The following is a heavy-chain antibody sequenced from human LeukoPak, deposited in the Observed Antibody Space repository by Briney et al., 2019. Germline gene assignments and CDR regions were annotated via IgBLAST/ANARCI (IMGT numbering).Heavy chain of an antibody. Sequence: PGRSLRLSCAASGFTFSSYGMHWVRQAPGKGLEWVAVISYDGSNRYYADSVKGRFTISRDNSKNTLYLQMNSLRAEDTAVYYCARDHGAYYYGSGSYYFDYWGQGTLVTVSS. CDR1: GFTFSSYG. J-gene: IGHJ4*02. V-gene: IGHV3-30*03. CDR2: ISYDGSNR. CDR3: ARDHGAYYYGSGSYYFDY. D-gene: IGHD3-10*01.